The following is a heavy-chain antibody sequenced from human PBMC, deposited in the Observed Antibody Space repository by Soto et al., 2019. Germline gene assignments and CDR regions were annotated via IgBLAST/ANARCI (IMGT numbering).Heavy chain of an antibody. CDR1: GFTFSSYG. D-gene: IGHD4-17*01. J-gene: IGHJ4*02. CDR3: AKIPTTVTTDY. Sequence: PGGSLRLSFAASGFTFSSYGMHWVRQAPGKGLEWVAVISYDGSNKYYADSVKGRFTISRDNSKNTLYLQMNSLRAEDTAVNYCAKIPTTVTTDYWGQGTLVTVSS. V-gene: IGHV3-30*18. CDR2: ISYDGSNK.